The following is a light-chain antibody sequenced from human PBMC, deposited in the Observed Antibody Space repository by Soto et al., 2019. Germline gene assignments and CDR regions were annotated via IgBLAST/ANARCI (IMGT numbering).Light chain of an antibody. CDR3: QHYSNWPPT. V-gene: IGKV3-15*01. CDR1: ESVHRN. J-gene: IGKJ3*01. CDR2: YAS. Sequence: EVVMTQSPATLSVSPGERVTLSCRASESVHRNLAWYQQKPGQGPSLLIYYASTRATGVPDRFTGSGSGTEFTITISSLQSEDFGVYHCQHYSNWPPTFGPGTKVEI.